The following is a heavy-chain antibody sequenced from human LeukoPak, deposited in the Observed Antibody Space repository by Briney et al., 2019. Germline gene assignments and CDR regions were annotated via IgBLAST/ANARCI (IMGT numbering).Heavy chain of an antibody. V-gene: IGHV1-24*01. CDR2: FDPEDGET. Sequence: ASVKVSCKVSGYTLTELSMHWVRQAPGKGLEWMGGFDPEDGETIYAQKFQGRVTMTEDTSTDTAYMELSSLRSEDTAVYYCVIIGCYRGVCHFDVWGQGTMVTVSS. CDR1: GYTLTELS. D-gene: IGHD2-21*01. CDR3: VIIGCYRGVCHFDV. J-gene: IGHJ3*01.